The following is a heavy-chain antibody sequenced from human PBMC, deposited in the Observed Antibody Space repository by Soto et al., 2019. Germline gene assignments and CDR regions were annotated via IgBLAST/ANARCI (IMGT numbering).Heavy chain of an antibody. CDR3: ARAEDDYGDQDHFDF. CDR1: GFTFSSYA. CDR2: LGGSGGST. D-gene: IGHD4-17*01. J-gene: IGHJ4*02. Sequence: EVQLLESGGGSVQPGGSLRLSCAASGFTFSSYAMSWVRQAPGKGLEWVSGLGGSGGSTNYADSVKGRFTISRDNSKNTLYLQLNSLRVEDKAIYYCARAEDDYGDQDHFDFWGQGTLVTVSS. V-gene: IGHV3-23*01.